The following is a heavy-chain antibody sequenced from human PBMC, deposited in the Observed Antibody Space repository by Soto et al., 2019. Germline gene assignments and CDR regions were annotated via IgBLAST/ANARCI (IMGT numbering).Heavy chain of an antibody. J-gene: IGHJ4*02. V-gene: IGHV6-1*01. CDR1: RDSVSGNSAA. Sequence: PSQTLSLTCAISRDSVSGNSAAWNWIRQSPSRGLEWLGRTYYRSRWYNDYAVSVKSRITVTPDKSKNQFYLHLNSVTPEDTAVYYCARQFPYSVRSDRYLDYCGRGALVPVCS. D-gene: IGHD6-19*01. CDR2: TYYRSRWYN. CDR3: ARQFPYSVRSDRYLDY.